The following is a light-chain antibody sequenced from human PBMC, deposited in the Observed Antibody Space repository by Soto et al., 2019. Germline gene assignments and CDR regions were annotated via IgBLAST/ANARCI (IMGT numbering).Light chain of an antibody. J-gene: IGKJ4*01. Sequence: EIVMTQSPATLSVSPGERATLSCRASQSVSNKLAWYQQKPGQAPRVLIHGASTRATGIPATFSGSGSETEFTLTISSVQSEDFAVYYCQQYNNWPLTFGGGTKVEIK. CDR3: QQYNNWPLT. V-gene: IGKV3-15*01. CDR2: GAS. CDR1: QSVSNK.